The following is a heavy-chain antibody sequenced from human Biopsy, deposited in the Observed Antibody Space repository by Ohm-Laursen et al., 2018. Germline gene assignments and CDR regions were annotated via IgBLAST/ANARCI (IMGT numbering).Heavy chain of an antibody. V-gene: IGHV4-4*07. CDR3: ASAGYNPDWNFDL. J-gene: IGHJ2*01. CDR2: IYPGGST. CDR1: GGDINNYY. D-gene: IGHD5-24*01. Sequence: GTLPLTCNVSGGDINNYYWSWIRQPAGKGLEWIGRIYPGGSTNYNPSLKSRVTMSVDTSKKQLSLRLSSVTAADTAVYYCASAGYNPDWNFDLWGRGTRVTVSS.